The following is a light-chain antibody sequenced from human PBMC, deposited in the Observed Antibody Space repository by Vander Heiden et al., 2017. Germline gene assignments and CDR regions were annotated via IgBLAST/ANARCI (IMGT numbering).Light chain of an antibody. CDR2: EVT. CDR1: SSDIGLYNY. V-gene: IGLV2-14*01. J-gene: IGLJ3*02. CDR3: SSYTSSNSWV. Sequence: QSALTQPASVSGSPGQSITISCTGTSSDIGLYNYVSWYQQHPGKVPKLMIYEVTNRPSGVSNRFSGSKSGNTASLTISGLQAEDEADYCCSSYTSSNSWVFGGGTKLTVL.